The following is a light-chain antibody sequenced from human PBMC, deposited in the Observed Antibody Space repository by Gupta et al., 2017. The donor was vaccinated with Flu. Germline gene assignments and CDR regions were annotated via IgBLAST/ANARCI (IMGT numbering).Light chain of an antibody. CDR3: QREGSSLGT. CDR2: GAS. V-gene: IGKV3-20*01. CDR1: QSVHSNY. J-gene: IGKJ1*01. Sequence: ETVLTQSPGTLSLSPGERATLSCRASQSVHSNYLAWYQQKPGQAPRLLIYGASSRATGIPDRFSGSGSGSEFTLTIILLEPEDFAVYYCQREGSSLGTFGQGTKVEIK.